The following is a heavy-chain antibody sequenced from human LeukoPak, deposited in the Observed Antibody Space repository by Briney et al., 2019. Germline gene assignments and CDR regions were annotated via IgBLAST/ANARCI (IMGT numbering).Heavy chain of an antibody. Sequence: QTLSLTCAISGDSVSSNSAAWNWIRQSPSRGLEWLGRIYYRSKWYNDHAVSVKSRITINPDTSKNQFSLQLNSVTPEDTAVYYCARDNKISGTTVISAFDYWGQGTLVTVSS. J-gene: IGHJ4*02. D-gene: IGHD4-17*01. V-gene: IGHV6-1*01. CDR1: GDSVSSNSAA. CDR2: IYYRSKWYN. CDR3: ARDNKISGTTVISAFDY.